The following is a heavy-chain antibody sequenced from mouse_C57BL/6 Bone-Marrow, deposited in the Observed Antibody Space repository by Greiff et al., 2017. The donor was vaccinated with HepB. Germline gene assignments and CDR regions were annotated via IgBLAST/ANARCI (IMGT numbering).Heavy chain of an antibody. CDR1: GFTFSDYG. Sequence: DVQLVESGGGLVKPGGSLKLSCAASGFTFSDYGMHWVRQAPEKGLEWVAYISSGMSTIYYADTVKGRFTISRDHAKNTLFLQMTSLRSADTAMYYCARPVTTVVAPYWYFDVWGTGTTVTVSS. D-gene: IGHD1-1*01. J-gene: IGHJ1*03. V-gene: IGHV5-17*01. CDR3: ARPVTTVVAPYWYFDV. CDR2: ISSGMSTI.